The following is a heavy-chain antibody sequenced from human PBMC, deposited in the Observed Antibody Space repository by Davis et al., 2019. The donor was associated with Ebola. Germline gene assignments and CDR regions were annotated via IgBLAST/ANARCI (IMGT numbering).Heavy chain of an antibody. CDR2: VSCDTGET. D-gene: IGHD3-22*01. Sequence: ASVKVSCKASGYIFRTFAIDWVRQAPGRGLEWMGWVSCDTGETKYAQNFQGRLTMTRDISTSTAYMELTRLRSDDTAVYYCARGPARFYYDSTDLVRLDYWGQGTPVTVSS. J-gene: IGHJ4*02. CDR1: GYIFRTFA. CDR3: ARGPARFYYDSTDLVRLDY. V-gene: IGHV1-18*01.